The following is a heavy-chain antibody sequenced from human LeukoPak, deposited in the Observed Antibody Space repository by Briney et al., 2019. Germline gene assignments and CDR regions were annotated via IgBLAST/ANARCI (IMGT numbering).Heavy chain of an antibody. J-gene: IGHJ4*02. Sequence: GRSLRLSCAASGFTFNYYGMNWVRQAPGRGLERLAFIRYDGGNKYYADSLEGRFTISRASSKNTLYLEMNSLRAEDTAVYYCAKRKDASGSYHTQPCFDYWGQGTLVTVSS. CDR2: IRYDGGNK. D-gene: IGHD3-10*01. CDR3: AKRKDASGSYHTQPCFDY. V-gene: IGHV3-30*02. CDR1: GFTFNYYG.